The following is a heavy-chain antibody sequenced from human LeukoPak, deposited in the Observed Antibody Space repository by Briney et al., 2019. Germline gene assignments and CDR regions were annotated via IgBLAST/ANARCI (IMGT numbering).Heavy chain of an antibody. CDR3: ARELLYYYGMDV. J-gene: IGHJ6*02. Sequence: GGSLRLSCAASKFTFISYWMSWFRQAPGKGLEWVANIKQDGSEKYYVDSVKGRFTISRDNAKNSLYLQMNSLRAEDTAVYYCARELLYYYGMDVWGQGTTVTVSS. CDR1: KFTFISYW. CDR2: IKQDGSEK. D-gene: IGHD2-21*02. V-gene: IGHV3-7*01.